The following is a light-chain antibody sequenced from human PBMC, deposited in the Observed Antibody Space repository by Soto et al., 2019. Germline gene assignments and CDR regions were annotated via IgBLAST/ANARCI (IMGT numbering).Light chain of an antibody. CDR2: KAS. J-gene: IGKJ2*01. CDR3: QQYNSHT. V-gene: IGKV1-5*03. CDR1: QSISSW. Sequence: DIQMTQSPSTLSASVGDRVTITCRASQSISSWLAWYQQKPGKAPKLLIYKASSLESGVPSRFSGSGSGTEFTLTISGLQPDDFATYYCQQYNSHTFGQGTKLEIK.